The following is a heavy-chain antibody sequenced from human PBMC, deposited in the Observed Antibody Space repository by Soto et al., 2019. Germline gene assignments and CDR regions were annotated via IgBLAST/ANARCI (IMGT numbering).Heavy chain of an antibody. V-gene: IGHV3-21*01. CDR1: GFTFSSYS. CDR2: ISSSSYI. Sequence: GGSLRLSCAASGFTFSSYSMNWVRQAPGKGLEWVSSISSSSYIYYADSVKGRFTISRDNAKNSLYLQMNSLRAEDTAVYYCATKDIVVVPAAIRDDYMDVWGKGTTVTVSS. D-gene: IGHD2-2*02. J-gene: IGHJ6*03. CDR3: ATKDIVVVPAAIRDDYMDV.